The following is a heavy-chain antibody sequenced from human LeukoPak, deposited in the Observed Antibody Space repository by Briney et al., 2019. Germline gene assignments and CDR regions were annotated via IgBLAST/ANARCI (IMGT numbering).Heavy chain of an antibody. V-gene: IGHV3-48*01. CDR2: ISSSSSTI. CDR1: GFTFSSYS. CDR3: ARGRITIFGVVIGMDV. Sequence: PGGSLRLSCAASGFTFSSYSMNWVRQAPGKGLEWVSYISSSSSTIYYADSVKGRFTISRDNAKNSLYLQMNSLRAEDTAVYHCARGRITIFGVVIGMDVWGKGTTVTVSS. J-gene: IGHJ6*03. D-gene: IGHD3-3*01.